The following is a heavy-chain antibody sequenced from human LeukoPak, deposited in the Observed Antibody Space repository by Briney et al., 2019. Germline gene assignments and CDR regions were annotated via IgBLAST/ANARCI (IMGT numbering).Heavy chain of an antibody. D-gene: IGHD3/OR15-3a*01. CDR2: IYYTGNT. CDR3: ARQTGSGLFILP. CDR1: GVSISSSNSY. Sequence: SETLSLTCTVSGVSISSSNSYWGWIRQPPGKGLEWIGSIYYTGNTYYNASLKSQVSISIDTSKNQFSLKLTSVTAADTSVYYCARQTGSGLFILPGGRGTLVTVSS. J-gene: IGHJ4*02. V-gene: IGHV4-39*01.